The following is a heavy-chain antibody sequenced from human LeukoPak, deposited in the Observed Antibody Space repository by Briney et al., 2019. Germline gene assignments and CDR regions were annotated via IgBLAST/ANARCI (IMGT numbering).Heavy chain of an antibody. V-gene: IGHV4-38-2*01. Sequence: KTSETLSLTCAVSSYSISSGSYWGWIRQSPGKGLEWVGSIFHSGNSYYSPSLKSRLTMSVDTSKNQFSLKLTSVTAADTALYYCARVTYVDDMLYQYFDYWGQGILVTVSS. J-gene: IGHJ4*02. D-gene: IGHD4-17*01. CDR2: IFHSGNS. CDR3: ARVTYVDDMLYQYFDY. CDR1: SYSISSGSY.